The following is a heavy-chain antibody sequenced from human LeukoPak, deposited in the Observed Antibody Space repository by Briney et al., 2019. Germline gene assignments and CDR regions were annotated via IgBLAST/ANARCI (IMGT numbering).Heavy chain of an antibody. V-gene: IGHV4-61*02. D-gene: IGHD6-6*01. CDR1: GGSISSGSYY. Sequence: SETLSLTCTVSGGSISSGSYYWGWIRQPAGKGLEWIGRIYTSGSTNYNPSLKSRVTISVDTSKNQFSLKLSSVTAADTAVYYCARARGVAARPGAPYYYYYGMDVWGQGTTVTVSS. CDR2: IYTSGST. J-gene: IGHJ6*02. CDR3: ARARGVAARPGAPYYYYYGMDV.